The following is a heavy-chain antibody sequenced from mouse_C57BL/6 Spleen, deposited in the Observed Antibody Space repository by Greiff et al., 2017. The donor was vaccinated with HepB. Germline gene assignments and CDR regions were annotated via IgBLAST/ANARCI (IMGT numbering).Heavy chain of an antibody. CDR3: ARAIGSSYVGWYFDV. V-gene: IGHV3-6*01. CDR2: ISYDGSN. J-gene: IGHJ1*03. CDR1: GYSITSGYY. D-gene: IGHD1-1*01. Sequence: ESGPGLVKPSPSLSLTCSVTGYSITSGYYWNWIRQFPGNKLEWMGYISYDGSNNYNPSLKNRISITRDTSKNQFFLKLNSVTTEDTATYYCARAIGSSYVGWYFDVWGTGTTVTVSS.